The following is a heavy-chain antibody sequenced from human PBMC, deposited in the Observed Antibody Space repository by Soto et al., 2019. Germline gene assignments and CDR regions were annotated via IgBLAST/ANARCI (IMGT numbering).Heavy chain of an antibody. CDR3: ARHYDILTGYYWAWFDP. J-gene: IGHJ5*02. V-gene: IGHV4-39*01. CDR1: GCSISSSSYY. CDR2: IYYRGST. D-gene: IGHD3-9*01. Sequence: SDTLSLTCTVSGCSISSSSYYWGWIRQPPGKGLEWIGSIYYRGSTYYNPSLKSRVTISVDTSKNQFSLKLSSVTAADTAVYYCARHYDILTGYYWAWFDPWGQGTLVTVS.